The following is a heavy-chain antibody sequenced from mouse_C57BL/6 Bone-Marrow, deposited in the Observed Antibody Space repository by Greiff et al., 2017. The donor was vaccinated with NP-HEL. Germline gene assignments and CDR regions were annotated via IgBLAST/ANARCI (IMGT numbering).Heavy chain of an antibody. CDR2: IDPENGDT. J-gene: IGHJ2*01. Sequence: VQLQQSGAELVRPGASVKLSCTASGFNIKDDYMHWVKQRPEQGLEWIGWIDPENGDTEYASQFQGKATITADTSSNTAYLQLSSLTSEDTAVYYCTPNGYYRGNYWGQGTTLTGSS. CDR1: GFNIKDDY. CDR3: TPNGYYRGNY. V-gene: IGHV14-4*01. D-gene: IGHD2-3*01.